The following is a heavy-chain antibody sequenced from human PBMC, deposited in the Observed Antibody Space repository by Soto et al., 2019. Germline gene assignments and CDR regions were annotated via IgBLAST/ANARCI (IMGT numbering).Heavy chain of an antibody. CDR1: GFTFSSDA. Sequence: QVQLVESGGGVVQPRRSLRLSCAASGFTFSSDAMHWVRQAPVKGLEWVAVISYDGSNKYYADSVKGRFTISRDNSKNTLYLQMNSLRAEDTAVYYCASRDRPTSNWGWDYFDYWGQGTLVTVSS. V-gene: IGHV3-30-3*01. CDR2: ISYDGSNK. J-gene: IGHJ4*02. CDR3: ASRDRPTSNWGWDYFDY. D-gene: IGHD7-27*01.